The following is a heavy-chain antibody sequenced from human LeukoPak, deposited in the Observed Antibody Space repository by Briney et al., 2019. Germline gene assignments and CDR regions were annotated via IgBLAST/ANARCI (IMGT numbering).Heavy chain of an antibody. Sequence: SETLSLTCTVSGASISSSSYYWGWIRQPPGKGLEWIGSIYYSGSTYYNPSLKSRVTMSVDTSKNQFSLKLSSVTAADTAVYYCPRHAGGISTTCTRPFYYWGQGTLVTVSS. CDR3: PRHAGGISTTCTRPFYY. J-gene: IGHJ4*02. CDR2: IYYSGST. CDR1: GASISSSSYY. D-gene: IGHD3-16*02. V-gene: IGHV4-39*01.